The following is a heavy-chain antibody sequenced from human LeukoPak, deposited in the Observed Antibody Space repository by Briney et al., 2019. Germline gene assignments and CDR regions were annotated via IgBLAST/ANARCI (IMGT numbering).Heavy chain of an antibody. CDR2: INWNGGST. D-gene: IGHD3-10*01. J-gene: IGHJ5*02. V-gene: IGHV3-20*04. Sequence: GGSLRLSCAASGFTFDDYGMSWVRQAPGKGLEWVSGINWNGGSTGYADSVKGRFTISRDNAKNSLYLQMNSLRAEDTALYYCARGGVDTMVRGVTDWFDPWGQGTLVTVSS. CDR3: ARGGVDTMVRGVTDWFDP. CDR1: GFTFDDYG.